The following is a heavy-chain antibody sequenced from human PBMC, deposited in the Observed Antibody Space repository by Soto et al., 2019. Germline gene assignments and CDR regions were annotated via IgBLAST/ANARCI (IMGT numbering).Heavy chain of an antibody. CDR1: GGSISSYY. Sequence: SETLSLTCTVSGGSISSYYWSWIRQPPGKGLEWIGYIYYSGGTNYNPSLKSRVTISVDTSKNQFSLKLSSVTAADTAVYYCARVGTSGYDYGIYFDYWGQGTLVTVSS. CDR2: IYYSGGT. D-gene: IGHD5-12*01. J-gene: IGHJ4*02. V-gene: IGHV4-59*01. CDR3: ARVGTSGYDYGIYFDY.